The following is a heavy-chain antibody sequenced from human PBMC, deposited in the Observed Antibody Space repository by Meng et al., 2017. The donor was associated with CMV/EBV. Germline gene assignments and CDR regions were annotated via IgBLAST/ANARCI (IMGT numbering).Heavy chain of an antibody. CDR1: GGSISSGDYY. Sequence: QGHLRESGPGPVKPSQTLSLTCTVSGGSISSGDYYWSWIRQPPGKGREWIGYIYYSGSTYYNPSLKSRVTISVDTSKNQFSLKLSSVTAADTAVYYCARVTSRVAGAFDYWGQGTLVTVSS. J-gene: IGHJ4*02. CDR2: IYYSGST. D-gene: IGHD1-14*01. CDR3: ARVTSRVAGAFDY. V-gene: IGHV4-30-4*08.